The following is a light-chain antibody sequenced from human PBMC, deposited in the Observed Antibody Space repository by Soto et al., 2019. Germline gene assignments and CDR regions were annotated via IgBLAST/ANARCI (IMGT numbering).Light chain of an antibody. CDR2: GAS. J-gene: IGKJ4*01. V-gene: IGKV3-20*01. CDR1: QSISSNS. Sequence: EIVLTQSPGTLSLSPGERVTLSCRASQSISSNSLAWYQQKPGQAPRLLIYGASYRASGIPDRFSGSASWTDFTLTITRLEPEDFAMYYCQQYGNLPLTFGGGTKVEIK. CDR3: QQYGNLPLT.